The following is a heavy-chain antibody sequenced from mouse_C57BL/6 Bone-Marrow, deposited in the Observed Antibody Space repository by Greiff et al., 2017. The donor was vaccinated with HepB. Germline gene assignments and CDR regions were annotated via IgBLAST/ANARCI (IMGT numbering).Heavy chain of an antibody. V-gene: IGHV5-6-5*01. J-gene: IGHJ2*01. CDR3: ARSHGGNYVGYFDY. CDR2: MSSISST. D-gene: IGHD2-1*01. Sequence: EVHLVESGGGLVKPGGSLKLSCAASGFTFSNFGMSWVRQTPEKRLEWVASMSSISSTYYPDSGKGRFTVSRDNARNILYLQMSSLRSEDTAMYYCARSHGGNYVGYFDYWGQGTALTVSS. CDR1: GFTFSNFG.